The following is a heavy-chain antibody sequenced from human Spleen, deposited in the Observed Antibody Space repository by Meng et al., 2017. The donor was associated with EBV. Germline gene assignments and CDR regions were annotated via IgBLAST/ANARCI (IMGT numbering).Heavy chain of an antibody. J-gene: IGHJ4*02. D-gene: IGHD2-21*01. CDR1: VASVSRGNYY. CDR2: IYYSGST. V-gene: IGHV4-61*01. Sequence: HGQLHESGPGLLNPSATLSLTCTVSVASVSRGNYYWNWIRQPPGKGLEWIGYIYYSGSTNYNPSLKSRVTILVDTSKNQFSLKLNSVTAADTAVYYCARGKIDWGQGTLVTVSS. CDR3: ARGKID.